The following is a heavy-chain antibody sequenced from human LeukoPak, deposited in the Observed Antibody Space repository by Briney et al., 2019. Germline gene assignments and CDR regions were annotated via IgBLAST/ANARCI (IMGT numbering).Heavy chain of an antibody. Sequence: GRSLRLSCAASGFTFSSYGMHWVRQAPGKGLEWVAVISCDGSNKYYADSVKGRFTISRDNSKNTLYLQMNSLRAEDTAVYYCAKDTLTYYYDRGNYFDYWGQGTLVTVSS. D-gene: IGHD3-22*01. J-gene: IGHJ4*02. CDR3: AKDTLTYYYDRGNYFDY. V-gene: IGHV3-30*18. CDR2: ISCDGSNK. CDR1: GFTFSSYG.